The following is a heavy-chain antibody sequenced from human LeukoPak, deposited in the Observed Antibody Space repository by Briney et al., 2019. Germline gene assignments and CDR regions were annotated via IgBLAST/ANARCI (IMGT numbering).Heavy chain of an antibody. D-gene: IGHD3-16*02. J-gene: IGHJ4*02. CDR3: AGGNGYYDYVWGSYRPAALNFDY. CDR2: IYYSGST. CDR1: GGSISSYY. V-gene: IGHV4-59*01. Sequence: SETLSLTCTVSGGSISSYYWSWIRQPPGKGLEWIGYIYYSGSTNYNPSLKSRVTISVDTSKNQFSLKLSSVTAADTAVYYCAGGNGYYDYVWGSYRPAALNFDYWGQGTLVTVSS.